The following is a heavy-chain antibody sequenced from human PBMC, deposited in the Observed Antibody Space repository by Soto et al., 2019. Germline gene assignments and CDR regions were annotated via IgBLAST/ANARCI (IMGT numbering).Heavy chain of an antibody. CDR1: GGSISSGDYY. V-gene: IGHV4-30-4*01. CDR2: IYYSGST. Sequence: PSETLSLTCTVSGGSISSGDYYWSWIRQPPGKGLEWIGYIYYSGSTYYNPSLKSRVTISVDTSKNQFSLKLSSVTAADTAVYYCARDYYGSGSYYRKSVPWGQGTLVTVSS. D-gene: IGHD3-10*01. J-gene: IGHJ5*02. CDR3: ARDYYGSGSYYRKSVP.